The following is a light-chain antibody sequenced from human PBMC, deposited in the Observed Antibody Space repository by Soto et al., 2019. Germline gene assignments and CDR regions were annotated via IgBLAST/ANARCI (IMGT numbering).Light chain of an antibody. J-gene: IGLJ3*02. V-gene: IGLV2-14*03. CDR2: DVV. Sequence: QSALTQPASVSGSPGQAITISCTGTSSDVGGYNYVSWYQQYPGKAPKVIIYDVVNRPSGVSNRFSSSKSGNTAFLTISGLQAEDEAAYYCSSSTSRSTRVFGGGTKLTVL. CDR1: SSDVGGYNY. CDR3: SSSTSRSTRV.